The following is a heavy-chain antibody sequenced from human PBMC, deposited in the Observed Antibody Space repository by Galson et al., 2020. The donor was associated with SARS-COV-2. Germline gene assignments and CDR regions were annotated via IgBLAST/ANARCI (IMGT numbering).Heavy chain of an antibody. J-gene: IGHJ4*02. CDR2: INKNSNNI. CDR3: ARLTTAGLIRDSFDY. Sequence: QAGGSLRLSCAASGFTFEDYAIHWVRQVPGEGLEWVSGINKNSNNIEYAASVKGRFTVSRDNAKKSIYLQMNSLRVEDTALYYCARLTTAGLIRDSFDYWGRGTLVTVSS. V-gene: IGHV3-9*01. CDR1: GFTFEDYA. D-gene: IGHD6-13*01.